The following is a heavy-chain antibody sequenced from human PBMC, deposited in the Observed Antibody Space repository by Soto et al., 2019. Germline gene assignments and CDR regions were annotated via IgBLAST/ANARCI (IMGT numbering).Heavy chain of an antibody. CDR2: VIPILGMA. V-gene: IGHV1-69*02. J-gene: IGHJ5*02. CDR3: ARGGAVVVPGAVDRHNWFDP. CDR1: GGTFSSYS. D-gene: IGHD2-2*01. Sequence: QVQLVQSGAEVKKPGSSVKVSCEASGGTFSSYSFSWVRQAPGQGLEWMGRVIPILGMANYAQKFQGRVTITADKSTXTXYXXMSSLRSEDTAVQYCARGGAVVVPGAVDRHNWFDPWGQGTLVTVSS.